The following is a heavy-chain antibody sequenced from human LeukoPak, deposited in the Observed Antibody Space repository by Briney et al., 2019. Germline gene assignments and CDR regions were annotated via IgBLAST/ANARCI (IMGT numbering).Heavy chain of an antibody. D-gene: IGHD3-22*01. Sequence: PSETLSLTCTVSGASVTSHYWTGIRQPPGKGLEWIGYVYYTGSTNYNPSLKSRVTTSVDTSKNQFSLNLNSVTAADTAVYYCARVMEDSSGYSNYFDYWGQGTLVTVSS. V-gene: IGHV4-59*02. J-gene: IGHJ4*02. CDR2: VYYTGST. CDR3: ARVMEDSSGYSNYFDY. CDR1: GASVTSHY.